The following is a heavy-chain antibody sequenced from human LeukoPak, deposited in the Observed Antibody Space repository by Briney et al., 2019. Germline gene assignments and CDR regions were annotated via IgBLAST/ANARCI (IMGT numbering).Heavy chain of an antibody. D-gene: IGHD3-9*01. CDR2: IYYSGST. V-gene: IGHV4-30-4*01. Sequence: SQTLSLTCTVSGGSISSGDYYWSWIRQPPGKGLEWIGYIYYSGSTYYNPSLKSRVTISVDTSKNQFSLKLSSVTAADTAVYYCARARQFVRYFLREAGEFDYWGQGTLVTVSS. CDR1: GGSISSGDYY. J-gene: IGHJ4*02. CDR3: ARARQFVRYFLREAGEFDY.